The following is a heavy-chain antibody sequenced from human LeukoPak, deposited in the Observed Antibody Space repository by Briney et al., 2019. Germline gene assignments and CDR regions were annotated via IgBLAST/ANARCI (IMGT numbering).Heavy chain of an antibody. D-gene: IGHD5-12*01. CDR3: ARAKEGFSGFDYLFDY. CDR2: FSYDGSTK. J-gene: IGHJ4*02. V-gene: IGHV3-30-3*01. CDR1: GFTFSTYA. Sequence: SGGSLRLSCAASGFTFSTYAMHWVRQAPGKGLEWVALFSYDGSTKYYADSVKGRFTISRDNSKKSLYLQMNSLRAEVTAVYYCARAKEGFSGFDYLFDYWGQGTLVTVSS.